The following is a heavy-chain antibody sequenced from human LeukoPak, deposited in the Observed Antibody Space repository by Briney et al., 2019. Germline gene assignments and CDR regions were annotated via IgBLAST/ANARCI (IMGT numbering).Heavy chain of an antibody. J-gene: IGHJ4*02. CDR1: GGSFSGYY. Sequence: SETLSLTCAVYGGSFSGYYWSWIRQPPGKGLEWIGEIDHSGFTIYNPSLKSRVATSEDTSKNQFSLKLSSVTAADTAVYYCARGPPRDYGTSGFYYNYWGQGTLVTVSS. V-gene: IGHV4-34*01. D-gene: IGHD3-22*01. CDR2: IDHSGFT. CDR3: ARGPPRDYGTSGFYYNY.